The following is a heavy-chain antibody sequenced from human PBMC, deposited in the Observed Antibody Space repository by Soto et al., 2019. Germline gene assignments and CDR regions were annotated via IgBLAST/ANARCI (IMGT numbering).Heavy chain of an antibody. J-gene: IGHJ4*02. V-gene: IGHV4-39*01. CDR2: VYYRGRS. CDR3: VSQRTSVLTQAYFDY. CDR1: GGSVSNSNYY. D-gene: IGHD2-8*01. Sequence: LRETLSLTCTVSGGSVSNSNYYWGWIRQSPGKGLEWIGSVYYRGRSYSKSSVKSRVTISVDTSKNQFSLNLNSVTASDTAVYYCVSQRTSVLTQAYFDYWGPGALVTVSS.